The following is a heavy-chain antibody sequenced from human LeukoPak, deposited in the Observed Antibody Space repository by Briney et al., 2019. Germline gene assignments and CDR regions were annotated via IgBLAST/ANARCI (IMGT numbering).Heavy chain of an antibody. D-gene: IGHD2-15*01. J-gene: IGHJ4*02. Sequence: GESLKISCKGSGYSFTSYRIGWVRQMPGKGLEWMGIIYSGDSDTRYNPSFQGQVTISADKSISTAYLQWSSLKASDTAMYYCARQRIPYCTGGTCPFDYWGQGTLVTVSS. CDR2: IYSGDSDT. V-gene: IGHV5-51*01. CDR1: GYSFTSYR. CDR3: ARQRIPYCTGGTCPFDY.